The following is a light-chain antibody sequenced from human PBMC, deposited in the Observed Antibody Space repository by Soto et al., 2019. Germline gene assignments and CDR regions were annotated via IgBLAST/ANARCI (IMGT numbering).Light chain of an antibody. CDR2: EVS. CDR3: SSYTSSNTLV. J-gene: IGLJ2*01. V-gene: IGLV2-14*01. Sequence: QSALTQPASVSGSPGQSITISCTGTSSDVGVYNYVSWYQQHPGKAPKLMIYEVSNRPSGVSNRFSGSKSGNTASLTISVLQAGDEADYYCSSYTSSNTLVFGGGTKLTV. CDR1: SSDVGVYNY.